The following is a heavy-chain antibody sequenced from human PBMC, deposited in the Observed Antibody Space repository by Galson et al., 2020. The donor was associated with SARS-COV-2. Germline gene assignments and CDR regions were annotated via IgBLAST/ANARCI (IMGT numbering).Heavy chain of an antibody. CDR1: GFTFSSYG. CDR2: ISYDGSNK. CDR3: AKDRGGYRTPFDY. Sequence: TGGSLRLSCAASGFTFSSYGMHWVRQAPGKGLEWVAVISYDGSNKYYADSVKGRFTISRDNSKNTLYLQMNSLRAEDTAVYYCAKDRGGYRTPFDYWGQGTLVTVSS. D-gene: IGHD1-26*01. V-gene: IGHV3-30*18. J-gene: IGHJ4*02.